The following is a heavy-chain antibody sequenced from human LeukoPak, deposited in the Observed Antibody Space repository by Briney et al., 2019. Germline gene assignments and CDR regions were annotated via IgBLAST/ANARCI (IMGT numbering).Heavy chain of an antibody. CDR2: INPNSGGT. CDR3: ARDPFEYSSSLPRFDY. V-gene: IGHV1-2*02. J-gene: IGHJ4*02. D-gene: IGHD6-6*01. CDR1: GYTFTSYY. Sequence: ASVKVSCKASGYTFTSYYMHWVRQAPGQGLEWMGIINPNSGGTNYAQKFQGRVTMTRDTSISTAYMELSRLRSDDTAVYYCARDPFEYSSSLPRFDYWGQGTLVTVSS.